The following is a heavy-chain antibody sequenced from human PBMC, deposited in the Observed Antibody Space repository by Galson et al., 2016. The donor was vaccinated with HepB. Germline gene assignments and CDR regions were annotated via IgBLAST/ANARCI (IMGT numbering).Heavy chain of an antibody. Sequence: SLRLSCAASGFTFSSYSMNWVRQAPGRGLEWVSSIGRSSSDNIGYADSVKGRFTISRDNGKNSLYLQMNSLRAEDTALYYCAKDRASPWSDYGKYFYGMDVWGQGTTVTVSS. J-gene: IGHJ6*02. CDR2: IGRSSSDNI. V-gene: IGHV3-21*04. D-gene: IGHD3-3*01. CDR1: GFTFSSYS. CDR3: AKDRASPWSDYGKYFYGMDV.